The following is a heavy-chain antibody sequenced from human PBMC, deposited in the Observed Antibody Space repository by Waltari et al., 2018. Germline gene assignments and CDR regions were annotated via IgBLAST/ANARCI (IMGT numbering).Heavy chain of an antibody. CDR1: GFTFSSYA. D-gene: IGHD2-21*01. Sequence: EVQLLESGGGLVQPGGSLRLSCAASGFTFSSYAMSWVRQAPGKGLEWVSAISGSGGSTYYAASVKVRFTISRDNSKNTLYLQMNSLRAEDTAVYYCAKLTWVVIAPIDYWGQGTLVTVSS. CDR2: ISGSGGST. V-gene: IGHV3-23*01. CDR3: AKLTWVVIAPIDY. J-gene: IGHJ4*02.